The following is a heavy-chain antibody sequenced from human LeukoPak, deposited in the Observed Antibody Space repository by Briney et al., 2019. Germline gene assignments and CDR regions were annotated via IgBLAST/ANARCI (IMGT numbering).Heavy chain of an antibody. CDR1: GYSFTSYW. J-gene: IGHJ6*03. CDR2: IYPGDSDT. D-gene: IGHD4-17*01. V-gene: IGHV5-51*01. Sequence: GESLKISCKGSGYSFTSYWIGWVRQMPGKGLEWMGIIYPGDSDTRYSPSFQGQVTISADKSISTAYLQWSSLNASDTAMYYCARHQGDYAYYYYYMDVWGKGTTVTVSS. CDR3: ARHQGDYAYYYYYMDV.